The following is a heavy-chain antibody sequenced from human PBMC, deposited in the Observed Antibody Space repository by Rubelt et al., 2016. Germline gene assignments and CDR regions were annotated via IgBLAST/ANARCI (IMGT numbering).Heavy chain of an antibody. J-gene: IGHJ4*02. CDR2: ISAYNGNT. V-gene: IGHV1-18*01. Sequence: QVQLVQSGAEVKKPGASVKVSCKASGYTFTSYGISWVRQAPGQGLEWMGWISAYNGNTNYAQKLLGRVTMTTDTSTSTAYMELRSLGSDDTAVYYCARDVGGNSVLYYFDYWGQGTLVTVSS. CDR3: ARDVGGNSVLYYFDY. D-gene: IGHD4-23*01. CDR1: GYTFTSYG.